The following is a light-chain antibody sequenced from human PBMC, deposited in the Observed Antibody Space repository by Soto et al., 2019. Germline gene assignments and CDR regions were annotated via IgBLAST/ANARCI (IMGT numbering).Light chain of an antibody. CDR2: DVS. J-gene: IGLJ3*02. V-gene: IGLV2-11*01. CDR3: AAWDHTLDAWV. Sequence: QSVLTQPRSVSGSPGQSVTISCTGTSSDVGGYNYVSWYQQHPGKAPKLMIYDVSKRPSGVPDRFSGSKSGNTASLTISGLQAEDEADYFCAAWDHTLDAWVFGGGTKLTVL. CDR1: SSDVGGYNY.